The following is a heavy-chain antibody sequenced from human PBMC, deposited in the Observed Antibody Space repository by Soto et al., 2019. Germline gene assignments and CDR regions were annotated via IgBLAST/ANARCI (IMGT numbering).Heavy chain of an antibody. D-gene: IGHD5-12*01. J-gene: IGHJ6*02. CDR1: GFTFSTYS. CDR2: ITKSSRTI. V-gene: IGHV3-48*01. CDR3: TRDHGYGYGMDV. Sequence: EVQLVESGGGLVQPGVSLRLSCAASGFTFSTYSMNWVRQVPGKGLEWISYITKSSRTIYYADSVKGRFTISRDNAKNSLYLQMNSLRAEDTAVYYCTRDHGYGYGMDVWGQGTTVTVSS.